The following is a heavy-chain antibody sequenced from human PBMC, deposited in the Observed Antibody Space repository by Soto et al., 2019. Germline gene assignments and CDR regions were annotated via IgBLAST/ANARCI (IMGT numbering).Heavy chain of an antibody. CDR3: ARRGDYDILTGYSTFDY. Sequence: LSLTCTVSGGSISSSSYYWGWIRQPPGKGLEWIGSIYYSGSTYYNPSLKSRVTISVDTSKNQFSLKLSSVTAADTAVYYCARRGDYDILTGYSTFDYWGQGTLVTVSS. CDR2: IYYSGST. D-gene: IGHD3-9*01. V-gene: IGHV4-39*01. J-gene: IGHJ4*02. CDR1: GGSISSSSYY.